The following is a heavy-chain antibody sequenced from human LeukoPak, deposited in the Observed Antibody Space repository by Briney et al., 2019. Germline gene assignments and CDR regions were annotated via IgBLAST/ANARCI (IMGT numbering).Heavy chain of an antibody. CDR1: GLTLSNAW. V-gene: IGHV3-15*01. CDR3: ATGRSGYFDS. CDR2: IKSKTDGGIK. Sequence: PGGSLRLSCAAPGLTLSNAWMTWVRQAPGKGLEWVARIKSKTDGGIKDYAAPVKGTFTISRDDSENTVYLQMNSLKIEDTAVYYCATGRSGYFDSWGQGTLVFVSS. J-gene: IGHJ4*02.